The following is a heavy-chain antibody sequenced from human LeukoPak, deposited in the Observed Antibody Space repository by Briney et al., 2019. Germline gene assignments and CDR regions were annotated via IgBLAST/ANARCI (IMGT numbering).Heavy chain of an antibody. CDR1: GFNIEGHN. Sequence: GGSLTLSCAASGFNIEGHNMHWVRQAPGKGLEWVSLIQHDGGRKWYVDSVKGGFTISRANSKNRFSQQRNDLRMKATAVTFCAKDFGSGKYALGIWGKGTIVTVSS. CDR3: AKDFGSGKYALGI. D-gene: IGHD1-14*01. V-gene: IGHV3-30*02. J-gene: IGHJ3*02. CDR2: IQHDGGRK.